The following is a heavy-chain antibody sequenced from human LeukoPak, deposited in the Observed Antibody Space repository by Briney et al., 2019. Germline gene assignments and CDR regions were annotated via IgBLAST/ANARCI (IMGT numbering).Heavy chain of an antibody. CDR2: INHSGST. V-gene: IGHV4-34*01. Sequence: SETLSPTCAVYGGSFSGYYWSWIRQPPGKGLEWIGEINHSGSTNYNPSLKSRVTISVDTSKNQFSLKLSSVTAADTAVYYCARDPYGENWFDPWGQGTLVTVSS. CDR3: ARDPYGENWFDP. J-gene: IGHJ5*02. CDR1: GGSFSGYY. D-gene: IGHD3-10*01.